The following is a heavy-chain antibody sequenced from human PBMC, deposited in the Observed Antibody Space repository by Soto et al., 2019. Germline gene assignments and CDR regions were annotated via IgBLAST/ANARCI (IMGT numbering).Heavy chain of an antibody. J-gene: IGHJ4*02. CDR1: GFTFSTYA. CDR3: VPLCRYCSTATPS. V-gene: IGHV3-23*01. D-gene: IGHD2-2*01. Sequence: EVQLLESGGGLVQPGGSLRLSCAASGFTFSTYAMSWVRQAPRKGLEWVSAISGNGGDYTYYADSVKGRFTISRDNSKNTLYLQMNSLRAEDTAVYYCVPLCRYCSTATPSWGQGTLVTVSS. CDR2: ISGNGGDYT.